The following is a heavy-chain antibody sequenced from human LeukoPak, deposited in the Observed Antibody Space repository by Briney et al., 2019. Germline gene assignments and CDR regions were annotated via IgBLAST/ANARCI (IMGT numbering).Heavy chain of an antibody. Sequence: SETLSLTCTVSGGSISSYYWSWIRQPPGKGLEWIGEINHSGSTNYNPSLKSRVTISVDTSKNQFSLKLSSVTAADTAVYYCARRPRNTLSIYGSGRYFDYWGQGTLVTVSS. J-gene: IGHJ4*02. D-gene: IGHD3-10*01. CDR1: GGSISSYY. CDR2: INHSGST. CDR3: ARRPRNTLSIYGSGRYFDY. V-gene: IGHV4-34*01.